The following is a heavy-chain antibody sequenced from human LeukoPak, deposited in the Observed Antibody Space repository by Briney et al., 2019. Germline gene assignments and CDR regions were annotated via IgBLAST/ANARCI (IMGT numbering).Heavy chain of an antibody. D-gene: IGHD4-17*01. CDR1: GGSISNYY. CDR2: IYDSGST. J-gene: IGHJ4*02. V-gene: IGHV4-59*08. Sequence: SETLSLTCTVSGGSISNYYWSWIRQPPGKGLEWIGYIYDSGSTSYNPSLKSRVSMSVDTSKNQFSLKLSSVTAADTAVYYCARHPFDGDYGDYWGQGTLVTVSS. CDR3: ARHPFDGDYGDY.